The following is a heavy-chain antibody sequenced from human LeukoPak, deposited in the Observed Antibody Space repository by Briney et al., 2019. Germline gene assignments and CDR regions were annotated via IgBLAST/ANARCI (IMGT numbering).Heavy chain of an antibody. J-gene: IGHJ6*02. CDR2: ISAYNGNT. D-gene: IGHD3-9*01. CDR1: GYTFTSYG. V-gene: IGHV1-18*01. Sequence: ASVKVSCKASGYTFTSYGISWVRQAPGQGLEWMGWISAYNGNTNYAQKLQGRVTMTTDTSTSTAYMELRSLRSDDTAVYYCARDLGGFFDWEYYYYGMDAWGQGTTVTVSS. CDR3: ARDLGGFFDWEYYYYGMDA.